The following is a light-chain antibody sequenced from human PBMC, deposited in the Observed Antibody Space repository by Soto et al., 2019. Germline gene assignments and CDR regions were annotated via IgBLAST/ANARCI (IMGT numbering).Light chain of an antibody. J-gene: IGKJ1*01. CDR2: DAS. Sequence: ETVLTQSPATLSLSPGERATLSCRASQSVSSYLAWYQQKFGQAPRLLIYDASNRATGIPARFSGSGSGTDFTLTISSLEPEDFAVYYCQQRSSWPRTFGQGTKVEIK. CDR1: QSVSSY. V-gene: IGKV3-11*01. CDR3: QQRSSWPRT.